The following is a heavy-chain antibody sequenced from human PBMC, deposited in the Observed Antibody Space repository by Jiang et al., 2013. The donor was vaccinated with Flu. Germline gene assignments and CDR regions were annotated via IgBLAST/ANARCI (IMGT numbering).Heavy chain of an antibody. CDR1: GYTFTDYY. CDR3: ARSGEQILTGYPNWFDP. J-gene: IGHJ5*02. CDR2: INPNTGGV. V-gene: IGHV1-2*02. Sequence: SGAEVKMPGASVRVSCKASGYTFTDYYVHWVRQAPGQGLEWMGYINPNTGGVNFAPKFQGRVTMTRDTSITTAYMELSGLRSDDAAVFFCARSGEQILTGYPNWFDPWGQGTPGHRLL. D-gene: IGHD3-9*01.